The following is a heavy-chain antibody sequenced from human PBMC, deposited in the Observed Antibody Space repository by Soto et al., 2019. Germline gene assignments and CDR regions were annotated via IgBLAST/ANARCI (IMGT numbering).Heavy chain of an antibody. CDR3: ARTSCPPPENASSSYCYDHFDY. CDR1: GGTFSSYA. D-gene: IGHD3-22*01. CDR2: IIPIFGTA. V-gene: IGHV1-69*13. Sequence: APVKVSCKASGGTFSSYAISWVRQAPGQGLEWMGGIIPIFGTANYAQKFQGRVTITADDSTSTAYMELSSLRPKDAAVSYCARTSCPPPENASSSYCYDHFDYCEQRT. J-gene: IGHJ4*02.